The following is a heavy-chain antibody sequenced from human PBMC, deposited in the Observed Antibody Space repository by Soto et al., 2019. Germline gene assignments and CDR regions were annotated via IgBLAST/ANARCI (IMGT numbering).Heavy chain of an antibody. CDR3: AREGQQLEQYYYYYGMDV. CDR1: GGTFSSYA. J-gene: IGHJ6*02. Sequence: QVQLVQSGAEVKKPGSSVKVSCKASGGTFSSYAISWVRQAPGQGLEWMGGIIPIFGTANYAQKFQGRVTITADKSTSTAYMELSSLRSEDTAVYYCAREGQQLEQYYYYYGMDVWGQGTTVTVSS. V-gene: IGHV1-69*06. CDR2: IIPIFGTA. D-gene: IGHD6-13*01.